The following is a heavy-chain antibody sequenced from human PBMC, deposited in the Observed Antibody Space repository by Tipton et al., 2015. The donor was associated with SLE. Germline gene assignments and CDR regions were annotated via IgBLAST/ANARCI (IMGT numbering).Heavy chain of an antibody. D-gene: IGHD3-16*01. Sequence: GSLRLSCAASGFTFSSYAMSWVRQVPGKGLEWVSAIRGSGSGTYYADSVKGRFTISRDDSKNTLYLQMSSLRAEDTAIYYCAGRRLIIFGHGMDVWGQGTTVTVSS. J-gene: IGHJ6*02. CDR3: AGRRLIIFGHGMDV. CDR2: IRGSGSGT. V-gene: IGHV3-23*01. CDR1: GFTFSSYA.